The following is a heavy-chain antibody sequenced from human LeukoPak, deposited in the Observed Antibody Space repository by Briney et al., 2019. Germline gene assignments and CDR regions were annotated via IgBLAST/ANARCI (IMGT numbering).Heavy chain of an antibody. CDR1: GFTLSSYS. D-gene: IGHD3-10*01. J-gene: IGHJ3*02. Sequence: PGGSLRLSCAASGFTLSSYSMNWVRLAPGKGLEWVSSISYSSSYKHYADSVKGRFTISRDNAKNSLYLQMNSLSAEDAAVYYCARPLRGVIGFDYWSASDIWGQGTMVTVSS. CDR3: ARPLRGVIGFDYWSASDI. V-gene: IGHV3-21*01. CDR2: ISYSSSYK.